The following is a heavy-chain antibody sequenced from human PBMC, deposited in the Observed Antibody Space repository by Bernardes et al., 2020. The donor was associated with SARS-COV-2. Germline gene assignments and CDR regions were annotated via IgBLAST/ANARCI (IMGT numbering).Heavy chain of an antibody. CDR2: MNPLSGDT. J-gene: IGHJ5*02. V-gene: IGHV1-8*01. D-gene: IGHD2-15*01. CDR1: GYTFTSYD. CDR3: ARGHCSGGSCGSDP. Sequence: ASVKVSCKASGYTFTSYDINWVRQATGQGLEWMGWMNPLSGDTVYAQKFQGRVTMTRNTSINTAYMELTSLRSEDTAVYSCARGHCSGGSCGSDPWGQGTLVTVSS.